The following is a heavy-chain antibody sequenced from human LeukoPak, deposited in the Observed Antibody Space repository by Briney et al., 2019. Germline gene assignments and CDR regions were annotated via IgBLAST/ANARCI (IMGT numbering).Heavy chain of an antibody. CDR2: ISHDGDNT. D-gene: IGHD3-3*01. CDR1: GFAFGSYA. J-gene: IGHJ3*02. V-gene: IGHV3-30-3*01. CDR3: ARNAIPGVAPSIGDVSVSAFDI. Sequence: PGTSLRLSCEASGFAFGSYAMHWVRQAPGRGLGWVAVISHDGDNTNSGESVRGRFTLSRDNLKNTLYLQMNSLRGEDTALYYCARNAIPGVAPSIGDVSVSAFDIWGQGTMVTVSS.